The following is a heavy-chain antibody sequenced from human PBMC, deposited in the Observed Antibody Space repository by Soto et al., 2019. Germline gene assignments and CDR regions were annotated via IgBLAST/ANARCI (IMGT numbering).Heavy chain of an antibody. CDR1: GGSISSYY. J-gene: IGHJ6*03. CDR2: IYYSGST. CDR3: ARIGFGGDYYYYYYMDV. V-gene: IGHV4-59*01. Sequence: PSETLSLTCTVSGGSISSYYWSWIRQPPGKGLEWIGYIYYSGSTNYNPSFKSRVTISVDTSKNQFSLKLSSVTAADMAVYYCARIGFGGDYYYYYYMDVWGKGTTVTVSS. D-gene: IGHD3-10*01.